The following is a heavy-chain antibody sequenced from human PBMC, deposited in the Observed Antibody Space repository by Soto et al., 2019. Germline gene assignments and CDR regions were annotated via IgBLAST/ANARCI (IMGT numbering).Heavy chain of an antibody. Sequence: PSQTLSLTCVISGDSVSSNNTAWNWIRQSPSRGLEWLGRTYYRSRWSSDYAVSVKSRIMINSDTPKNQFSLQLNSVTPEDTAVYYCAREGTAGGLDLENWGQGTLVNVS. CDR2: TYYRSRWSS. CDR1: GDSVSSNNTA. J-gene: IGHJ4*02. D-gene: IGHD5-12*01. CDR3: AREGTAGGLDLEN. V-gene: IGHV6-1*01.